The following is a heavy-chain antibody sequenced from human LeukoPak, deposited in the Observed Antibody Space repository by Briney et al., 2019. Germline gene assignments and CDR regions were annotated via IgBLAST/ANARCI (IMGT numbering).Heavy chain of an antibody. Sequence: PSETLSLTCTVSGDSISSDDYYWSWIRQPAGKGLEWIGRFSASGNSNYNPSLKSRLTISVDRSKNQFSLKLSSVTAADTAVYYCARVVFWSGYFDYWGQGTLVTVSS. CDR1: GDSISSDDYY. D-gene: IGHD3-3*01. V-gene: IGHV4-61*02. CDR2: FSASGNS. CDR3: ARVVFWSGYFDY. J-gene: IGHJ4*02.